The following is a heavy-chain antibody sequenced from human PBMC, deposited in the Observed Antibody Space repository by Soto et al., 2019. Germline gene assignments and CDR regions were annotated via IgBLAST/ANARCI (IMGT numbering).Heavy chain of an antibody. Sequence: ALVKVSCNASRYAFTSYGIRWVRQAPAQGREWMRWISAYNGNTNYAKKLQSRVTMTTDTSTSTAYMELSSLRSEDTAVYYCARVVAGYYYYGMDVWGQGTTVTVSS. V-gene: IGHV1-18*01. CDR2: ISAYNGNT. D-gene: IGHD6-19*01. CDR3: ARVVAGYYYYGMDV. J-gene: IGHJ6*02. CDR1: RYAFTSYG.